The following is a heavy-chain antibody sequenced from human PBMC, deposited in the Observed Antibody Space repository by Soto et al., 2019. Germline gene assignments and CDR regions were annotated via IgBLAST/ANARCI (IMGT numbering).Heavy chain of an antibody. CDR1: GFTFSSYS. V-gene: IGHV3-48*01. CDR3: ASRAGAYYYYMDV. J-gene: IGHJ6*03. Sequence: GGSLRLSCAASGFTFSSYSMNWVRQAPGKGLEWVSYISSSSSTIYYADSVKGRFTISRDNAKNSLYLQMNSLRAEDTAVYYCASRAGAYYYYMDVWGKGTTVTVSS. CDR2: ISSSSSTI. D-gene: IGHD1-26*01.